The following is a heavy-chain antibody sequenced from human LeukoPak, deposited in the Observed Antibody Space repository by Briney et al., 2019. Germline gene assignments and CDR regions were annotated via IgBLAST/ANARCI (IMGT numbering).Heavy chain of an antibody. V-gene: IGHV6-1*01. J-gene: IGHJ6*02. CDR1: GDSVSSNSAT. CDR3: ARSYSSSGMDV. CDR2: TYYSSKWYN. D-gene: IGHD6-13*01. Sequence: SQTLSLTCAISGDSVSSNSATWNWITQSPSIGLEWLVRTYYSSKWYNDYAVSVKSRITINPDTSKNQFSLQLNSVTPEDTAVYYCARSYSSSGMDVWGQGTTVTVSS.